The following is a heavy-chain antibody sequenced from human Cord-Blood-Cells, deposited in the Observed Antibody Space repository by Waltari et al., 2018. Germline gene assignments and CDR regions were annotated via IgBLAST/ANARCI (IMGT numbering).Heavy chain of an antibody. V-gene: IGHV3-53*01. CDR2: IYSGGST. CDR3: ASPYSSSSRGYYYYYGMDV. Sequence: EVQLVESGGGLIQPGGSLRLSCAASGFTVSSNYMSWVRQAPGKGLEWVSVIYSGGSTYYADSVKGRFTISRDNSKNTLYLQMNSLRAEDTAVYYCASPYSSSSRGYYYYYGMDVWGQGP. CDR1: GFTVSSNY. D-gene: IGHD6-6*01. J-gene: IGHJ6*02.